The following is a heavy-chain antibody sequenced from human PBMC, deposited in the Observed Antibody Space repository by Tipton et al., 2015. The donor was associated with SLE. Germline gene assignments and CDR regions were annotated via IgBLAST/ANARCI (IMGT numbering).Heavy chain of an antibody. V-gene: IGHV4-34*01. D-gene: IGHD3-3*01. J-gene: IGHJ4*02. CDR1: GGSFSGYY. CDR2: INHSGST. Sequence: TLSLTCAVYGGSFSGYYWSWIRQPPGKGLEWIGEINHSGSTNYNPSLKSRVTKSVDTSKNQFSLKLSSVTAADTAVYYCARGGNTIFGVSESHYWGQGTLVTVSS. CDR3: ARGGNTIFGVSESHY.